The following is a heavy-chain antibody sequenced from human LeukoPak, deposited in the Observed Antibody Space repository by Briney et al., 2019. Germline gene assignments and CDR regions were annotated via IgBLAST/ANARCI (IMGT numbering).Heavy chain of an antibody. CDR2: INHSGST. D-gene: IGHD3-22*01. J-gene: IGHJ4*02. CDR3: ARVPYDSSGYLY. Sequence: PSETLSLTCTVSGGSISSYYWSWIRRPPGKGLEWIGEINHSGSTNYNPSLKSRVTISVDTSKNQFSLKLSSVTAADTAVYYCARVPYDSSGYLYWGQGTLVTVSS. CDR1: GGSISSYY. V-gene: IGHV4-34*01.